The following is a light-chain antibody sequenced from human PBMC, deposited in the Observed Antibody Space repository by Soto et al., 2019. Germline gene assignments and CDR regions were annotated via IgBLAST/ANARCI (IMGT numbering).Light chain of an antibody. V-gene: IGLV2-11*01. CDR1: SSDVGGYNY. CDR2: DVS. CDR3: CSDAGSYTKV. J-gene: IGLJ2*01. Sequence: QSALTQPRSVSGSPGQSVTISCTGTSSDVGGYNYVSWYQQPPGKAPKLMIYDVSKRPSGVPDRFSGSKSGNTASLTISGLQAEYEADYSCCSDAGSYTKVFGGGTKLTVL.